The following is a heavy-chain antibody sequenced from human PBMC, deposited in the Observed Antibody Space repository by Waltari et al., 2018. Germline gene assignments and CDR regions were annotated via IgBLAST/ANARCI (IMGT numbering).Heavy chain of an antibody. V-gene: IGHV3-66*02. CDR1: GFTVSSNY. D-gene: IGHD1-26*01. Sequence: EVQLVESGGGLVQPGGSLRLSCAASGFTVSSNYMSWVRQAQGKGLEWVSVIYSGGSTYYADSVKGRFTISRDNSKNTLYLQMNSLRAEDTAVYYCASRLLSGDLYSGSYPLDYWGQGTLVTVSS. CDR3: ASRLLSGDLYSGSYPLDY. CDR2: IYSGGST. J-gene: IGHJ4*02.